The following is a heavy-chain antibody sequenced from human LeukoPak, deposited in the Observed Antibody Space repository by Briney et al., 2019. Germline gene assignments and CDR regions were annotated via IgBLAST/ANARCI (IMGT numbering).Heavy chain of an antibody. D-gene: IGHD7-27*01. Sequence: PGGSLRLSCVVSGFTFSSHSVNWVRQAPGKGLVWVSRINSDGSSTSYADSVKGRFTIYRDNAKNTLYLQMNSLRAEDTAVYYCARDLGPTHYWGQGTLVTVSS. CDR3: ARDLGPTHY. V-gene: IGHV3-74*01. CDR1: GFTFSSHS. J-gene: IGHJ4*02. CDR2: INSDGSST.